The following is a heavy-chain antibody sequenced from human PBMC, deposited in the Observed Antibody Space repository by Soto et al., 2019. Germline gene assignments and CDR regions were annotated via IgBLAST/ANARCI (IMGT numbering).Heavy chain of an antibody. J-gene: IGHJ4*02. D-gene: IGHD3-9*01. CDR1: GGSFSGYY. CDR2: INHSGST. Sequence: QVQLQQWGAGLLKPSETLSLTCAVYGGSFSGYYWSWIRQPPGKGLEWIGEINHSGSTNYNPSLKSRVTISVDTSKNQFSLKLSSVTAADTAVYYCARLNILTGLDYWGQGTLVTVSS. CDR3: ARLNILTGLDY. V-gene: IGHV4-34*01.